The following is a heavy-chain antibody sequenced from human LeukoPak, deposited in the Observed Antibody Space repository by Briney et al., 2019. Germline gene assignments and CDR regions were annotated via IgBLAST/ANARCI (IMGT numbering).Heavy chain of an antibody. D-gene: IGHD3-22*01. Sequence: GGSLRLSCAASGFTFSSYSMNWVRQAPGKGLEWVSSISSSSSYIYYADSVKGRFTISRDNAKNSLYLQMNSLRAEDTAVYYCAKVSSGTMIAPVDYWGQGTLVTVSS. CDR3: AKVSSGTMIAPVDY. CDR1: GFTFSSYS. CDR2: ISSSSSYI. V-gene: IGHV3-21*01. J-gene: IGHJ4*02.